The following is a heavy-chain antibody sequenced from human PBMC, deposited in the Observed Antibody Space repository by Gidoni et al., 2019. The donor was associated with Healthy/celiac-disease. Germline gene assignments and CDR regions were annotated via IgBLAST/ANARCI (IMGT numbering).Heavy chain of an antibody. CDR2: INHSGST. J-gene: IGHJ6*02. Sequence: QVQLQQWGAGLLKPSETLSLTCAVYGGSFSGYYWSWIRQPPGKGLEWMGEINHSGSTNYNPSLKSRVTISVDTSKNQFSLKLSSVTAADTAVYYCARLGYCSGGSCYWHYYYYYGMDVWGQGTTVTVSS. CDR1: GGSFSGYY. D-gene: IGHD2-15*01. CDR3: ARLGYCSGGSCYWHYYYYYGMDV. V-gene: IGHV4-34*01.